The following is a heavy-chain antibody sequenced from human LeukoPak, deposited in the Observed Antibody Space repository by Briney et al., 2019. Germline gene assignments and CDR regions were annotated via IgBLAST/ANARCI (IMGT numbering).Heavy chain of an antibody. V-gene: IGHV3-30*18. CDR2: ISYDESNK. J-gene: IGHJ4*02. D-gene: IGHD2-15*01. CDR3: AKGEVVWSHFDF. CDR1: GFTFSNYG. Sequence: GGSLRLSCAASGFTFSNYGIHWLRQAPGKGLEWVALISYDESNKFYADSVKGRFTISRDNSRNTLYLQMNSLRAEDTAVYYCAKGEVVWSHFDFWGQGTLVTVSS.